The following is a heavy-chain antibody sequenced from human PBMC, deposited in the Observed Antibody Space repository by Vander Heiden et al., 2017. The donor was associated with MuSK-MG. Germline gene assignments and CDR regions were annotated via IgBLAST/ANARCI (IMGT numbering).Heavy chain of an antibody. CDR3: ARAPRQFYDFWSGYYTGPWFDP. J-gene: IGHJ5*02. CDR2: INHSGST. V-gene: IGHV4-34*01. Sequence: QVQLQQWGAGLLKPSETLSLTCTVYGVSFSGYYWSWIRQPPGKGLEWIGEINHSGSTNYNPSLKSRVTISVDTSKNQFSLKLSSVTAADTAVYYCARAPRQFYDFWSGYYTGPWFDPWGQGTLVTVSS. D-gene: IGHD3-3*01. CDR1: GVSFSGYY.